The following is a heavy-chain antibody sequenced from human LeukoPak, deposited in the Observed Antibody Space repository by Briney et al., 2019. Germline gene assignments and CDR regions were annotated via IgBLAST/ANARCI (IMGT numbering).Heavy chain of an antibody. D-gene: IGHD2-21*01. Sequence: GGSLRLSCAASGFTFSYYWMSWVRQAPGKGLEWVANINQDGSEKSYVDSVEGRSTISRDNAKKSLYLHVNSLRAEDTAVYYCARDIYGGHDYWGQGTMVSVSS. CDR1: GFTFSYYW. CDR2: INQDGSEK. CDR3: ARDIYGGHDY. J-gene: IGHJ3*01. V-gene: IGHV3-7*04.